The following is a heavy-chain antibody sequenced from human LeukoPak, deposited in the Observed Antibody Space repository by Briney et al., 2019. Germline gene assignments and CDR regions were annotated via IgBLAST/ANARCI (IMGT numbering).Heavy chain of an antibody. J-gene: IGHJ6*03. CDR3: AKDAKGKSITIFGVAPDYYMDV. D-gene: IGHD3-3*01. Sequence: RRSLRLSCAASGFTFSSYGMHWVRQAPGKGLEWVAVISYDGSNKYYADSVKGRFTISRDNSKNTLYLQMNSLRAEDTAVYYCAKDAKGKSITIFGVAPDYYMDVWGKGTTVTVSS. CDR1: GFTFSSYG. V-gene: IGHV3-30*18. CDR2: ISYDGSNK.